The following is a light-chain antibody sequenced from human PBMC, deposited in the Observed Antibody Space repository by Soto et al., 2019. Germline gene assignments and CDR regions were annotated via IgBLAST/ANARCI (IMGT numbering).Light chain of an antibody. J-gene: IGKJ1*01. CDR1: HSLVHSDGNTY. CDR2: KVS. V-gene: IGKV2-24*01. CDR3: FHATHSPWA. Sequence: VMTQDPPSSPVTLGQPASLSCRSSHSLVHSDGNTYLIWRQQRPGQPPRLLIYKVSNRFSGVPVRFSDGGAGTDFILKISRVEPEDFGVYYCFHATHSPWAFGQGTKVEIK.